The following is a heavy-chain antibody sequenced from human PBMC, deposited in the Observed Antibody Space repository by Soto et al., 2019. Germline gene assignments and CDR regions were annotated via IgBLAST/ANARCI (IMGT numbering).Heavy chain of an antibody. D-gene: IGHD3-9*01. CDR1: GFTFSMYH. V-gene: IGHV3-23*01. CDR2: ISDSGDRA. J-gene: IGHJ6*02. Sequence: GGSLRLSCAASGFTFSMYHMVWIRQPPGKGLESVGSISDSGDRAYYTDSVKGRFTVSRDTSKNTMYLQMNSLRADDSAVFYCGKFFPGTPFYWYGMDVWGQGPTVPVSS. CDR3: GKFFPGTPFYWYGMDV.